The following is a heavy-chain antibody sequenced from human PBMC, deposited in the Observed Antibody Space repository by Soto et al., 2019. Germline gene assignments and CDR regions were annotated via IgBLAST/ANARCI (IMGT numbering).Heavy chain of an antibody. CDR1: GDSISSSTYY. J-gene: IGHJ5*02. CDR3: ARSNSGYYKWFDP. Sequence: SETLSLTCTVSGDSISSSTYYWGWIRQPPGKGLEWIGNIYYSGITYYNPSLKSRVAISVDTSKNQFSLKLSSVSAADTAIYYCARSNSGYYKWFDPWGQGTLVTSPQ. D-gene: IGHD3-22*01. CDR2: IYYSGIT. V-gene: IGHV4-39*01.